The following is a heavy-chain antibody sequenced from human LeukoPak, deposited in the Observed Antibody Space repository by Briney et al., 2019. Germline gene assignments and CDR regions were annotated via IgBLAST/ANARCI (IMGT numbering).Heavy chain of an antibody. J-gene: IGHJ6*02. CDR1: GFTFSSYG. CDR2: ISYDGSNK. D-gene: IGHD4-11*01. V-gene: IGHV3-30*18. CDR3: AKVGPVYGMDV. Sequence: PVRSLRLSCAASGFTFSSYGMHWVRQAPGKGLEWVAVISYDGSNKYYADSVKGRFTISRDNSKNTLYLQMNSLRAEDTAVYYCAKVGPVYGMDVWGQGTTVTVSS.